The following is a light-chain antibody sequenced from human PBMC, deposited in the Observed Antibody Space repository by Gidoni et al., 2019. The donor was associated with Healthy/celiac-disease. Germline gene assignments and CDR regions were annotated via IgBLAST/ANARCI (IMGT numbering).Light chain of an antibody. CDR1: SSNIGSNY. J-gene: IGLJ1*01. CDR3: AAWDDSLSGYV. CDR2: RNN. V-gene: IGLV1-47*01. Sequence: QSVLTQPPSASGPPGQRVTISCSGSSSNIGSNYVYWYQQTPGQAPKLLIYRNNQRPSGVPDRFSGSKSGTSASLAISGLRSEDEADYYCAAWDDSLSGYVFGTGTKVTVL.